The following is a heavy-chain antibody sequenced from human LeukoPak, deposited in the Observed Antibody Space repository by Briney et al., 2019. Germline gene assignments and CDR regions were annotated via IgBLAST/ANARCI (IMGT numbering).Heavy chain of an antibody. J-gene: IGHJ4*02. Sequence: RSLLLSCAASGFTFSSYGMHWVRQAPGKGLEWVAVIWYDGSNKYYADSVKGRFTISRDNSKNTLYLQMNSLRAEDTAVYYCAKDSTVTTSHFDYWGQGTLVTVSS. V-gene: IGHV3-33*06. CDR3: AKDSTVTTSHFDY. CDR2: IWYDGSNK. D-gene: IGHD4-17*01. CDR1: GFTFSSYG.